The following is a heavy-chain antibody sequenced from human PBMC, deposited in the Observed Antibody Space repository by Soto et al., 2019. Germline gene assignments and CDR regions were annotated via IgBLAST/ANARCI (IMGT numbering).Heavy chain of an antibody. V-gene: IGHV4-59*11. D-gene: IGHD2-21*02. CDR3: ARFARGDYDACDI. CDR2: IYFGGST. CDR1: GGSMSPHY. J-gene: IGHJ3*02. Sequence: QVQLQESGPGLVKPSETLSLTCTVSGGSMSPHYWSWIRQPPGKGLEWIGLIYFGGSTTYSSSLRSRFTISLDTSKTQFSLKLNSVTAADTAVYYCARFARGDYDACDIWGQGTMVIVSS.